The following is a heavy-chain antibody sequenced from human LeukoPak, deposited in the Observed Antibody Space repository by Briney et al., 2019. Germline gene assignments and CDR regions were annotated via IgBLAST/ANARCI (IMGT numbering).Heavy chain of an antibody. J-gene: IGHJ4*02. CDR3: AKEMSTVTFKAFDY. CDR2: ISGSGGST. CDR1: GFTLRSHA. V-gene: IGHV3-23*01. D-gene: IGHD4-17*01. Sequence: PGGSLRLSCAASGFTLRSHAMSWVRQAPGKGLEWVSGISGSGGSTYYVDSVKGRFTISRDNSKNTLYLQMNSLRAEDTAVYYCAKEMSTVTFKAFDYWGQGTLVTVSS.